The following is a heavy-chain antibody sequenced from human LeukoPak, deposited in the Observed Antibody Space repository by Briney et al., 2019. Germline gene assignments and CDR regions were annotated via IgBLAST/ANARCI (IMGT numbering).Heavy chain of an antibody. CDR3: ARDQRLRWNSDY. CDR1: GFTFSSYW. Sequence: GGSLRLSCAASGFTFSSYWMSWVRQAPGKGLEWVANIKQVGSEKYYVDSVKGRFTISRDNAKNSLYLQMDSLRAEDTAVYYCARDQRLRWNSDYWSQGTLVTVSS. J-gene: IGHJ4*02. CDR2: IKQVGSEK. V-gene: IGHV3-7*01. D-gene: IGHD4-23*01.